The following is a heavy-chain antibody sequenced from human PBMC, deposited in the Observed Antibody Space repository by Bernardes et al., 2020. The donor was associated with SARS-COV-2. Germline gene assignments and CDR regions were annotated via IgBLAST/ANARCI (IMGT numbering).Heavy chain of an antibody. Sequence: GGSLRLSCAASGFTFDDYGMSWVRQAPGKGPEWVSDINWNGGTTAYADSVKGRFTISRDNAKNSLYLQMNSLRAEDTALYYCARGKGGIAARLSPYYYYGLDVWGQGTTVTVSS. D-gene: IGHD6-6*01. J-gene: IGHJ6*02. CDR3: ARGKGGIAARLSPYYYYGLDV. CDR1: GFTFDDYG. CDR2: INWNGGTT. V-gene: IGHV3-20*04.